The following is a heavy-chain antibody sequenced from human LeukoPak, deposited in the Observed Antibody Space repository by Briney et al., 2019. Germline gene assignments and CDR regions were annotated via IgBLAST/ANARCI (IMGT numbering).Heavy chain of an antibody. CDR3: ARLANYGSGSYVFDY. Sequence: GESLKISCKGSGYSFTSYWIGWVRQMPGKGLEWMGIIYPGDSDTRYSPSFQGQVTISADKSISTAYLQWSSLKASDTAMYYCARLANYGSGSYVFDYWGQGTLVTVSS. V-gene: IGHV5-51*01. CDR2: IYPGDSDT. J-gene: IGHJ4*02. D-gene: IGHD3-10*01. CDR1: GYSFTSYW.